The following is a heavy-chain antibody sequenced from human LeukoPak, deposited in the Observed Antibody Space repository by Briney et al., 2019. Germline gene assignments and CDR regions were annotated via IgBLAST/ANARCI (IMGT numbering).Heavy chain of an antibody. Sequence: PGGSLRLSCAASGFTFSSYAMHWVRQAPGKGLEWVAVISYVGSNKYYADSVKGQFTISRDNSKNTLYLQMNSLRAEDTAVYYCAFSSGWTFDYWGQGTLVTVSS. J-gene: IGHJ4*02. V-gene: IGHV3-30-3*01. CDR2: ISYVGSNK. CDR1: GFTFSSYA. D-gene: IGHD6-19*01. CDR3: AFSSGWTFDY.